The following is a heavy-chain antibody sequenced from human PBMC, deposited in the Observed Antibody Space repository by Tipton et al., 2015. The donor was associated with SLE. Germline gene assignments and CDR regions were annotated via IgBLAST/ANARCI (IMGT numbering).Heavy chain of an antibody. V-gene: IGHV3-66*02. Sequence: SLRLSCAASGFTVSSNYMSWVRQAPGKGREWDSVIYSGGSTYYADSVKGRFTISRDNSKNTLYLQMNSLRAEDTAVYYCARETGTWAFDYWGQGTLVTVSS. D-gene: IGHD7-27*01. CDR3: ARETGTWAFDY. CDR1: GFTVSSNY. CDR2: IYSGGST. J-gene: IGHJ4*02.